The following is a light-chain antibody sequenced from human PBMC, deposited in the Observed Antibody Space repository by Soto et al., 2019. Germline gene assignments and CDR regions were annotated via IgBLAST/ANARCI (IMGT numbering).Light chain of an antibody. CDR1: QSVSSSY. V-gene: IGKV3D-20*01. CDR3: QQYDNSAPLS. Sequence: EIVLTQSPATLSLSPGDRATLSCGASQSVSSSYVAWYQQKAGLAPRLLIYDGSSRASGIPDRFSGSGSGTDFTLTIGRLEPEDLAVYYCQQYDNSAPLSFGGGTKVEMK. J-gene: IGKJ4*01. CDR2: DGS.